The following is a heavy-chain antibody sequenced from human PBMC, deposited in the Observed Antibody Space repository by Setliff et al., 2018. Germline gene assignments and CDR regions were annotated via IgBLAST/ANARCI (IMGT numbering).Heavy chain of an antibody. CDR2: IYPDDSDT. D-gene: IGHD6-19*01. CDR3: ARQIGSSLSHFYYYMDV. CDR1: GYNFASYW. J-gene: IGHJ6*03. V-gene: IGHV5-51*01. Sequence: PGDSLKISCKGSGYNFASYWIAWVRQMPGKGLEWMGIIYPDDSDTRYSPSFQGQVTISADKSISTAYLQWSSLKASDTAMYYCARQIGSSLSHFYYYMDVWGKGTTVTVSS.